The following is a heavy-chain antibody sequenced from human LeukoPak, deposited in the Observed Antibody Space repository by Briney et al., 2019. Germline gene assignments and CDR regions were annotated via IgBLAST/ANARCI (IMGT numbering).Heavy chain of an antibody. V-gene: IGHV4-4*02. CDR1: GDSISSSNW. J-gene: IGHJ4*02. Sequence: SETLSLTCAVSGDSISSSNWWSWVRQPPGKGLEWIGEIYHSGSTNYNPSLKSRVTISVDKSKNQFSLKLSSVTAADTAVYYCARALSSSWYYFDYWGQGTLVTVSS. CDR2: IYHSGST. D-gene: IGHD6-13*01. CDR3: ARALSSSWYYFDY.